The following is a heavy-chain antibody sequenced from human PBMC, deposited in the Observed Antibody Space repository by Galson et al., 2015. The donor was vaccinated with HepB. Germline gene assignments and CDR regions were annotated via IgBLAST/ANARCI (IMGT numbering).Heavy chain of an antibody. Sequence: SLRLSCAASGFTLRSYGIHWARQAPGEGLEWVALIWYDGINKYYADSVKGRFTISRDNSKITLYLEMNSLRAEDTALYYCARDGTTMIRGARYFDLWGRGTLVTVSS. CDR1: GFTLRSYG. J-gene: IGHJ2*01. D-gene: IGHD3-10*01. CDR3: ARDGTTMIRGARYFDL. V-gene: IGHV3-33*01. CDR2: IWYDGINK.